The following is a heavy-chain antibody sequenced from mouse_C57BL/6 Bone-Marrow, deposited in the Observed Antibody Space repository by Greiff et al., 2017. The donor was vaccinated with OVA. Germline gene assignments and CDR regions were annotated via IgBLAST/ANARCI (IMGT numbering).Heavy chain of an antibody. D-gene: IGHD1-1*02. J-gene: IGHJ3*01. V-gene: IGHV1-15*01. Sequence: VQRVESGAELVRPGASVTLSCKASGYTFTDYEMHWVKQTPVHGLEWIGAIDPETGGTAYNQKFKGKAILTADKSSSTAYMELRSLTSEDSAVYHCTRGGGFAYWGQGTLVTVSA. CDR1: GYTFTDYE. CDR3: TRGGGFAY. CDR2: IDPETGGT.